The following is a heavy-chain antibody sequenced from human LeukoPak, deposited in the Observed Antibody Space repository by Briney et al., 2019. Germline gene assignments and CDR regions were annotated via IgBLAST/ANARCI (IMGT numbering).Heavy chain of an antibody. V-gene: IGHV3-7*01. Sequence: GGSLRLSCAASGCTLSSYWMSWVRRARGKGLEWVATIKEDGSERYYVDSVKGRFTISRDNAKNSLYLQMNSLRAEDTAVYYCARDRSRCYYWGQGTLVTVSS. CDR1: GCTLSSYW. CDR3: ARDRSRCYY. CDR2: IKEDGSER. J-gene: IGHJ4*02.